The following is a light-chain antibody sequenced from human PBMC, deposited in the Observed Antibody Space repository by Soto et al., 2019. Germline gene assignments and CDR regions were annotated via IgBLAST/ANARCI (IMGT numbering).Light chain of an antibody. V-gene: IGKV1-8*01. J-gene: IGKJ4*01. CDR2: AAS. CDR1: QDISSY. Sequence: AIRMTQSPSSFSASTGDRVTITCRASQDISSYLAWYQQKPGKAPKVLIYAASTLQSGVPSRFSGSGSGTDFTLPISGLQSEDFATYYCQQYHSYPPLTFGGGTKVEIK. CDR3: QQYHSYPPLT.